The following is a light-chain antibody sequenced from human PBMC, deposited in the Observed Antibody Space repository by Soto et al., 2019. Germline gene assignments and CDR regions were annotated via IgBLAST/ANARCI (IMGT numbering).Light chain of an antibody. V-gene: IGKV1-5*01. Sequence: IKMTQSPSTLSASVGDRVTITCRASHNIERWMALCQQKPGKAPSLLIFDASTLHSGVPSRFSGSGSGTDFTLTISSLQPDDFATYYCQQFAISTTFGQGTKVDIK. CDR1: HNIERW. CDR3: QQFAISTT. CDR2: DAS. J-gene: IGKJ1*01.